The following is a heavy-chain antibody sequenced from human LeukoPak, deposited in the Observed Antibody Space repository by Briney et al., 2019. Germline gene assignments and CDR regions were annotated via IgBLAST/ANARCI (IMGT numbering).Heavy chain of an antibody. J-gene: IGHJ4*02. CDR3: ANRPGRYCSSTSCYAGSVPFDY. V-gene: IGHV3-23*01. CDR2: ISGSGGST. CDR1: GFTFSSYA. Sequence: GGSLRLSCAASGFTFSSYAMSWVRQAPGKGLEWVSAISGSGGSTYYADSVKGRFTISRDNSKNTLYLQMNSLGAADTAVYYCANRPGRYCSSTSCYAGSVPFDYWGQGTLVTVSS. D-gene: IGHD2-2*01.